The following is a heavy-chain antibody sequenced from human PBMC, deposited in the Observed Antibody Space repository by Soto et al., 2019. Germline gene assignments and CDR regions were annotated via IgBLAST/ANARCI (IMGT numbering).Heavy chain of an antibody. CDR2: INSGNGKT. J-gene: IGHJ4*02. CDR1: GYTFKAYA. CDR3: ARDRWVTARMPGASGD. D-gene: IGHD2-21*02. V-gene: IGHV1-3*01. Sequence: QVQLVQSGAEVKKPGASVKVSCRGSGYTFKAYAMHWVRQAPGHRLEWMGWINSGNGKTKYSQKFQDRVTITSDTSAKTAYMELGSLRSEDTAVYYCARDRWVTARMPGASGDWGQGTLVTVSS.